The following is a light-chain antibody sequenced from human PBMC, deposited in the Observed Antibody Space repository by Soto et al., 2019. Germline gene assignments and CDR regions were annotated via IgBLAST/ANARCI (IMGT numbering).Light chain of an antibody. CDR2: AAS. CDR1: QSISSY. J-gene: IGKJ4*01. CDR3: QQSYSTLPT. V-gene: IGKV1-39*01. Sequence: DIQMTQSPSSLSASVGDRVTITCRASQSISSYLNWYQQKPGKAPKLLIYAASSLQSGVPSRFSGSGSGTDFTLTISSLQHEDVATYYCQQSYSTLPTFGGGTKVEIK.